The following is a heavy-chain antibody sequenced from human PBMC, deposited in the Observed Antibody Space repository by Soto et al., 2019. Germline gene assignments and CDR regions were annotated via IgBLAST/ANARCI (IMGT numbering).Heavy chain of an antibody. CDR1: GGSFSPNY. V-gene: IGHV4-59*08. CDR3: ARLGAYYQSLDP. CDR2: IYYGGTT. J-gene: IGHJ5*02. Sequence: QVQLQESGPGLVKPSETLSLTCRLSGGSFSPNYWGWFRQSPGKGLEWVGYIYYGGTTSYNPSLKSRLTISLETSKSHFSLRLSSVTAADTAVYYCARLGAYYQSLDPWGPGTLVSVSS. D-gene: IGHD2-21*01.